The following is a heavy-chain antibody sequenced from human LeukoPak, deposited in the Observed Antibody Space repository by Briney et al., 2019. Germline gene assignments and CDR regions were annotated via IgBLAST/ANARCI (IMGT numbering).Heavy chain of an antibody. CDR2: INHSGST. CDR3: ARGSRGQWLVIKGGYWFDP. J-gene: IGHJ5*02. D-gene: IGHD6-19*01. V-gene: IGHV4-34*01. Sequence: SETLSLTCAVYGGSFSGYYWSWIRQPPGKGLEWIGEINHSGSTNYNPSLKSRVTISVGTSKNQFSLKLSSVTAADTAVYYCARGSRGQWLVIKGGYWFDPWGQGTLVTVSS. CDR1: GGSFSGYY.